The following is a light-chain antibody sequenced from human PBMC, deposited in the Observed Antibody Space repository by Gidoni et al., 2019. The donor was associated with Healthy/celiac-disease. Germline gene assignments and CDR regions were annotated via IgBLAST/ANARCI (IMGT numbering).Light chain of an antibody. CDR1: KLGDKY. V-gene: IGLV3-1*01. J-gene: IGLJ2*01. CDR2: QDS. CDR3: QAWDSSTEVV. Sequence: SYEPTQPPPVSVSPGQTASITCSGDKLGDKYACWYQQKPGQSPVLVIYQDSKRPSGIPERFSGSNSGNTATLTISGTQAMDEADYYCQAWDSSTEVVFGGGTKLTVL.